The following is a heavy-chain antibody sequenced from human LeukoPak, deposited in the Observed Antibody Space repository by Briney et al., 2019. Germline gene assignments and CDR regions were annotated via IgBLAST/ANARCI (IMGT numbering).Heavy chain of an antibody. CDR2: SDPEDGET. Sequence: ASVKVSCKVSGYTLTELSMHWVRQAPGKGLEWMGGSDPEDGETIYAQKFQGRVTMTEDTSTDTAYMELSSLRSEDTAVYYCATDSSGWYRFDYWGQGTLVTVSS. D-gene: IGHD6-19*01. V-gene: IGHV1-24*01. J-gene: IGHJ4*02. CDR3: ATDSSGWYRFDY. CDR1: GYTLTELS.